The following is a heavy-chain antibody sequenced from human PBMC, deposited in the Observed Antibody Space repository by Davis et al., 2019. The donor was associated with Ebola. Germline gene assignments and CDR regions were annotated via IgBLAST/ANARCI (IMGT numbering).Heavy chain of an antibody. Sequence: GESLKISCAASGFTFSSYGMHWVRQAPGKGLEWVAVISYDGSNKYYADSVKGRFTISRDSSKNTLYLEMNSLRGEDTAVYYCAKGGGDYGDSQYYFDYWGQGTLVTVSS. CDR3: AKGGGDYGDSQYYFDY. CDR1: GFTFSSYG. CDR2: ISYDGSNK. J-gene: IGHJ4*02. V-gene: IGHV3-30*18. D-gene: IGHD4-17*01.